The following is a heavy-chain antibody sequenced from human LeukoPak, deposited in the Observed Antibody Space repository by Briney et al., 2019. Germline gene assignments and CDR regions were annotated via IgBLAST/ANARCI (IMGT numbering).Heavy chain of an antibody. D-gene: IGHD3-10*01. J-gene: IGHJ4*02. CDR2: IYTSGST. CDR3: ARGTITMVRGVIPFDY. V-gene: IGHV4-61*02. Sequence: SETLSLTCTVSGGSISSGSYYWSWIRQPAGKGLEWIGRIYTSGSTNYNPSLKSRVTISVDTSKNQFSLKLSSVTAADTAVYYCARGTITMVRGVIPFDYWGQGTLVTVSS. CDR1: GGSISSGSYY.